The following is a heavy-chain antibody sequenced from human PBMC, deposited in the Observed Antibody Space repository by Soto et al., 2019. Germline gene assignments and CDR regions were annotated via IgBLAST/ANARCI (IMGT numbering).Heavy chain of an antibody. CDR3: ARVQSLAGVY. CDR2: IKQDGGDK. J-gene: IGHJ4*02. D-gene: IGHD6-19*01. V-gene: IGHV3-7*05. CDR1: GFTFSNYW. Sequence: EVQLVESGGGLVQPGGSLRLSCAASGFTFSNYWMSWVRQAPGKGLEWVANIKQDGGDKYYVDSVNGRFSISRDNAKNSLYLHMNSLRAEDTAVYYCARVQSLAGVYWGQGTLVTVSS.